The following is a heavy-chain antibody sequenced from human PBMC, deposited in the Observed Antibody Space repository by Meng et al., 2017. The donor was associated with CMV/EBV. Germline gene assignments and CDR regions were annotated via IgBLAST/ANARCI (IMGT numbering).Heavy chain of an antibody. J-gene: IGHJ4*02. V-gene: IGHV3-30*04. CDR2: ISYDGSNK. D-gene: IGHD2-2*01. Sequence: GESLKISCAAPGFTFSSYAMHWVRQAPGKGLEWVAVISYDGSNKYYADSVKGRFTISRDNSKNTLYLQMNSLRAEDTAVYYCARGLRGPYCSSTSCYSAFDYWGQGTLVTVSS. CDR3: ARGLRGPYCSSTSCYSAFDY. CDR1: GFTFSSYA.